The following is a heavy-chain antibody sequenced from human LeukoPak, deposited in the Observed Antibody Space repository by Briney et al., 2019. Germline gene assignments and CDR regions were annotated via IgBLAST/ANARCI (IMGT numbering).Heavy chain of an antibody. CDR2: IWSDGTNK. V-gene: IGHV3-33*01. CDR3: ARDAQRGFDYSNSLQF. CDR1: GFTFSHYA. J-gene: IGHJ4*02. D-gene: IGHD4-11*01. Sequence: GGSLRLSCAAAGFTFSHYAMHWVRQAPGKGLEGVAVIWSDGTNKYYAASVKGRFTISRDDSDKTVYLQMNSLRPEDTGVYYCARDAQRGFDYSNSLQFWGQGTPVTVST.